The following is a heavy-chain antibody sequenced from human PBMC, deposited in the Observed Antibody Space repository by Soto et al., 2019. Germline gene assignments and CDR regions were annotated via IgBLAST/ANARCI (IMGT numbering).Heavy chain of an antibody. CDR2: ISSNSAYI. CDR3: TKDASRDSSARGWFDP. J-gene: IGHJ5*02. D-gene: IGHD6-13*01. CDR1: GFTFRSFT. Sequence: GGSLRLSCAASGFTFRSFTMNWVRQAPGKGLEWVSTISSNSAYIYYTDALRGRFTISRDNARNSLHLQMNSLRAEDTAVYYCTKDASRDSSARGWFDPWGPGTLVTVSS. V-gene: IGHV3-21*01.